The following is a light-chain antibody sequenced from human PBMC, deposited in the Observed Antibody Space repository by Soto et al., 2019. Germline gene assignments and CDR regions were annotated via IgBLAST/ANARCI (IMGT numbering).Light chain of an antibody. J-gene: IGKJ4*01. V-gene: IGKV2-30*01. CDR3: LRSTLPLT. CDR2: KVS. Sequence: VTMTQSPLSLVVTLGQPAAISCRSSESLVYTDGNIYLNWFHQRPGQSPRRLIYKVSNRDSGVPDRFSGSGSDTDFTLRIGRVEAEDVGVYYCLRSTLPLTFGGGTKVEIK. CDR1: ESLVYTDGNIY.